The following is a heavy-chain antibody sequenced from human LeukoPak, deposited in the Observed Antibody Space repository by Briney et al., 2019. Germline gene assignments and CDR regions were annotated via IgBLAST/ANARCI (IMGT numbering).Heavy chain of an antibody. CDR3: ARGCRGTAMFLDR. J-gene: IGHJ5*02. Sequence: GGSLRLSCAASGITFSSYEMNWVRQAPGKGLGWLSCICGSGSSICYADLLKGRFTISRDNAKKSLYLQLNRLGAEDTAVYYCARGCRGTAMFLDRWGQGTLVTVSS. D-gene: IGHD5-18*01. V-gene: IGHV3-48*03. CDR2: ICGSGSSI. CDR1: GITFSSYE.